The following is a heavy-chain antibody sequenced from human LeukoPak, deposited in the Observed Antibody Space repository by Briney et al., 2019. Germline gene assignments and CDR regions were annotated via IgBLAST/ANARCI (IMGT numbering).Heavy chain of an antibody. V-gene: IGHV3-64*02. CDR2: ISSDGGST. Sequence: PGGSLRLSCAAPGFTFSNYAMHWVRQAPGKGLEYISSISSDGGSTYYADSVKGRFTISRDNSKTTLYLQMGRLRAEDMAVYYCARSNNIVGATYFDYWGQGTLVIVSS. J-gene: IGHJ4*02. D-gene: IGHD1-26*01. CDR3: ARSNNIVGATYFDY. CDR1: GFTFSNYA.